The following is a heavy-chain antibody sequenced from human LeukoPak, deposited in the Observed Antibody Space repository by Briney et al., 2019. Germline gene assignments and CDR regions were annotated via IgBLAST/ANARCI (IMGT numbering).Heavy chain of an antibody. D-gene: IGHD6-19*01. Sequence: SETLSLTCTVSGGSISSYYWSWIRQPPGKGLEWIGYIYYSGSTNYNPSLKSRVTISVDTSKNQFSLELSSVTAADTAVYYCARGGYSSGWHNWFDPWGQGTLVTVSS. V-gene: IGHV4-59*12. CDR3: ARGGYSSGWHNWFDP. CDR2: IYYSGST. CDR1: GGSISSYY. J-gene: IGHJ5*02.